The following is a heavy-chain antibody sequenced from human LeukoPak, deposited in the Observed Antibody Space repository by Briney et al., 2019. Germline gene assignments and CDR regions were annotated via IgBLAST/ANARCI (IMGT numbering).Heavy chain of an antibody. Sequence: GASVKVSCKASGYTFTGYYKHWVRQAPGQGLEWMGWINPNSGGTNYAQKFQGRVTMTRDTSISTAHMEVSRLRSDDTAVYYCARANFLYCSSTTCLFDYWGQGTLVTVSS. V-gene: IGHV1-2*02. D-gene: IGHD2-2*01. CDR2: INPNSGGT. CDR1: GYTFTGYY. CDR3: ARANFLYCSSTTCLFDY. J-gene: IGHJ4*02.